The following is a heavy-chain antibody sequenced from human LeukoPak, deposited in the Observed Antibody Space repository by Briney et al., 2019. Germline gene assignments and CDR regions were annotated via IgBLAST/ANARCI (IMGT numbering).Heavy chain of an antibody. CDR3: ARRERGSDAFDI. CDR1: GGTFSSYA. J-gene: IGHJ3*02. V-gene: IGHV1-69*05. D-gene: IGHD1-26*01. CDR2: IIPIFGTA. Sequence: SVKVSCKASGGTFSSYAISWARQAPGQGLEWMGGIIPIFGTANYAQKFQGRVTITTDESTSTAYMELSSLRSEDTAVYYCARRERGSDAFDIWGQGTMVTVSS.